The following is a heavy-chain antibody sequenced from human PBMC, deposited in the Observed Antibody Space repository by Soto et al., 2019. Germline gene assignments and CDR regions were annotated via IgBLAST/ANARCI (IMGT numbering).Heavy chain of an antibody. CDR1: GCSIRSYY. V-gene: IGHV4-59*01. Sequence: LQELGPRLGKPSGAPSPPFTGSGCSIRSYYWRWDRQPPRKGLEWIGYIYYSGRTNYNPSLKSRVTISVDTSKNQFSLKLSSVTAADTAVYYCARGYCSSTICYIWDNWFDPWGQGTLVTVSS. CDR3: ARGYCSSTICYIWDNWFDP. J-gene: IGHJ5*02. CDR2: IYYSGRT. D-gene: IGHD2-2*02.